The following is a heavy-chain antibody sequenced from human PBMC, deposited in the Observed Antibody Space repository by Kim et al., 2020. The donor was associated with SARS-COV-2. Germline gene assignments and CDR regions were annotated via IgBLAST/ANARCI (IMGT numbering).Heavy chain of an antibody. V-gene: IGHV3-21*01. D-gene: IGHD3-10*01. J-gene: IGHJ6*02. CDR2: I. Sequence: IYYADSVRGRFTISRDNAKNSLYLQMNSLRAEDTAVYYCARVVRGVRPDVWGQGTTVTVSS. CDR3: ARVVRGVRPDV.